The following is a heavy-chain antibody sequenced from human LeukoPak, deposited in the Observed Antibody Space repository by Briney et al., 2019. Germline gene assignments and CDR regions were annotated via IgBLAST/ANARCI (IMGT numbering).Heavy chain of an antibody. J-gene: IGHJ6*02. V-gene: IGHV4-59*01. CDR2: IYYSGST. CDR3: AREGGVATLGFYYYYGMDV. CDR1: GGSISSYY. Sequence: PSETLSLTCTVSGGSISSYYWSWIRQPPGKGLEWIGYIYYSGSTNYNPSLKSRVTISVDTSKNQFSLKLSSVTAADTAVYYCAREGGVATLGFYYYYGMDVWGQGTTVTVSS. D-gene: IGHD5-12*01.